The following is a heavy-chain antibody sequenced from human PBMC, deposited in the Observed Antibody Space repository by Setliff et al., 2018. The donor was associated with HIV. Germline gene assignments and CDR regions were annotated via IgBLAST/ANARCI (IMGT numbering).Heavy chain of an antibody. Sequence: GGSLRLSCAASGFSFSSYWMHWVRQAPGKGLVWVSRISGYETRTTYADSVKGRFTISRDNAKNTLYLQMNSLTVEDTAVYYCARVFRGADDHTGPFDYWGQGTPVTVSS. CDR3: ARVFRGADDHTGPFDY. D-gene: IGHD1-1*01. J-gene: IGHJ4*02. CDR2: ISGYETRT. V-gene: IGHV3-74*01. CDR1: GFSFSSYW.